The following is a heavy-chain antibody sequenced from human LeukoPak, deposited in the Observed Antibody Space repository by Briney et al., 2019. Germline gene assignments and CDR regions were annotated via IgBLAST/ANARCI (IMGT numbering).Heavy chain of an antibody. CDR2: IYWDDDK. D-gene: IGHD3-10*01. Sequence: SGPTLVKPTQTLTLTCTFSGFSLSTRGVGVGWIRQPPGKALEWLALIYWDDDKRYSPSLKSRLTITKDTSKNQVVLTMTNMDPVDTATYYCAHRRALLWFGDPMWFDPWGQGTLVTVSS. J-gene: IGHJ5*02. V-gene: IGHV2-5*02. CDR1: GFSLSTRGVG. CDR3: AHRRALLWFGDPMWFDP.